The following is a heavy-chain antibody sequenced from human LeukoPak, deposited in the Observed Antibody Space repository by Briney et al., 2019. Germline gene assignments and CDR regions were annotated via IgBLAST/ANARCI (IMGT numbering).Heavy chain of an antibody. D-gene: IGHD3-9*01. J-gene: IGHJ4*02. CDR1: GGSINSYY. CDR3: ARDRRGHYDILTGYVPTGVFDY. V-gene: IGHV4-59*12. Sequence: SETLSLTCTVSGGSINSYYWSWIRQPPGKGLEWIGHISYSGSTNYNPSLRSRVTISVDTSKNQFSLILNSVIAADTAVYYCARDRRGHYDILTGYVPTGVFDYWGQGSLVTVSS. CDR2: ISYSGST.